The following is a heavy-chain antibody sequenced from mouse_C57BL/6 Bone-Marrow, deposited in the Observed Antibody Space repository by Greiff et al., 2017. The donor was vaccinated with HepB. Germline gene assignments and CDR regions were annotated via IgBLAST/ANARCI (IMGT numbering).Heavy chain of an antibody. CDR3: ARVADYAMDY. CDR2: INYDGSST. J-gene: IGHJ4*01. Sequence: EVKLMESEGGLVQPGSSMKLSCTASGFTFSDYYMAWVRQVPEKGLEWVANINYDGSSTYYLDSLKSRFIISRDNAKNILYLQMSSLKSEDTATYYCARVADYAMDYWGQGTSVTVSS. CDR1: GFTFSDYY. V-gene: IGHV5-16*01.